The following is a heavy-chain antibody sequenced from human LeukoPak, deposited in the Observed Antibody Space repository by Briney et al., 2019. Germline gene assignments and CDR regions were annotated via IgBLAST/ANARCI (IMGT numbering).Heavy chain of an antibody. CDR2: ISSSGSTI. V-gene: IGHV3-11*01. D-gene: IGHD2-2*02. J-gene: IGHJ6*02. Sequence: PGGSLRLSCAASGFTFSDYYMSWIRQAPGKGLEWVSYISSSGSTIYYADSVKGRFTISRVNAKNSLYLQMNSLRAEDTAVYYCARGDCSSTSCYSHYYYYGMDVWGQGTTVTVSS. CDR1: GFTFSDYY. CDR3: ARGDCSSTSCYSHYYYYGMDV.